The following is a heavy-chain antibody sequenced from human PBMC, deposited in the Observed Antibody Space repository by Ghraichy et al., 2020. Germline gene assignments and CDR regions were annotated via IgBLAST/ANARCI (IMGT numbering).Heavy chain of an antibody. CDR3: ARGINYFDP. Sequence: ASVKVSCRASGYAFTNYAITWVRQAPGQGLEWMGWITPRNGNTQSAQRLQGRVTMTTDTSTNTVYMELRSLRFDDTAVYYCARGINYFDPWGQGTLVTVSS. CDR1: GYAFTNYA. J-gene: IGHJ5*02. CDR2: ITPRNGNT. V-gene: IGHV1-18*04. D-gene: IGHD1-7*01.